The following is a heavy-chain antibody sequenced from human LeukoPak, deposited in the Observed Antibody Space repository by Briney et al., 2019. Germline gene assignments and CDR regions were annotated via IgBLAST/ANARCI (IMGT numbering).Heavy chain of an antibody. J-gene: IGHJ4*02. D-gene: IGHD5-18*01. Sequence: SETLSLTCAVYGGSFSGYYWSWIRQPPGKGLEWIGEINHSGSTNYNPSLKSRVTISVDTSKNQFSLKLSSVTAADTAVYYCARGRRLPLNDYWGQGTLVTVSS. CDR1: GGSFSGYY. CDR3: ARGRRLPLNDY. CDR2: INHSGST. V-gene: IGHV4-34*01.